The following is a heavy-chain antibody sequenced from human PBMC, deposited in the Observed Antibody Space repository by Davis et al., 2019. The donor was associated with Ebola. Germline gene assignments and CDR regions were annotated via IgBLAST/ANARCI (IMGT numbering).Heavy chain of an antibody. CDR3: AREDYYYGMDV. CDR1: GGSISSYY. CDR2: IYYSGST. V-gene: IGHV4-59*01. Sequence: SETLSLTCTVFGGSISSYYWSWIRQPPGKGLEWIGYIYYSGSTNYNPSLKSRVTISVDTSKNQFSLKLSSVTAADTAVYYCAREDYYYGMDVWGQGTTVTVSS. J-gene: IGHJ6*02.